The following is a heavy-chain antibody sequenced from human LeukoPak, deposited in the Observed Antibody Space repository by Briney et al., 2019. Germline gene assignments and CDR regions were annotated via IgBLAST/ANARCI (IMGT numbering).Heavy chain of an antibody. CDR2: INPNSGGT. CDR3: AREESVNFVVWH. V-gene: IGHV1-2*02. J-gene: IGHJ4*02. Sequence: ASVKVSCKASGYTFTGYYMHWVRQAPGQGLEWMGWINPNSGGTNYAQKLQGRVTMTRDTSISTAYMELSRLRSDDTAVYYCAREESVNFVVWHWGQGTLVTVSS. CDR1: GYTFTGYY. D-gene: IGHD3-16*01.